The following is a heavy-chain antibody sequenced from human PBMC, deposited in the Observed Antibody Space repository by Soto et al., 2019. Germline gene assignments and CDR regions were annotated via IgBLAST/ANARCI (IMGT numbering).Heavy chain of an antibody. CDR1: GGSVGSGAYY. Sequence: PSETLSLTCTVSGGSVGSGAYYWSWIRQPPGNALEWIGYIQYSGGTNYNSSLKSRVTISVDRSRNQFSLKLTSVTAADTAFYYCARHDYSDRTFDIWGQGTMVTVS. D-gene: IGHD3-22*01. V-gene: IGHV4-61*08. CDR3: ARHDYSDRTFDI. J-gene: IGHJ3*02. CDR2: IQYSGGT.